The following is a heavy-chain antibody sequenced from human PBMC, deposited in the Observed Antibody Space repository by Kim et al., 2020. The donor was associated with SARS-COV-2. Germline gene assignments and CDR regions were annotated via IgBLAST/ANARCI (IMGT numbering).Heavy chain of an antibody. CDR2: VGHDGSLQ. J-gene: IGHJ4*02. CDR1: GFTFSNHG. V-gene: IGHV3-30*18. D-gene: IGHD1-26*01. Sequence: GGSLRLSCAASGFTFSNHGMHWVRQAPGKGLDWVAVVGHDGSLQFYADSAKVRFTISKANSRNTLYLHMRSLRLDDKAAYYCEKEIVRGLPLEDGGEGT. CDR3: EKEIVRGLPLED.